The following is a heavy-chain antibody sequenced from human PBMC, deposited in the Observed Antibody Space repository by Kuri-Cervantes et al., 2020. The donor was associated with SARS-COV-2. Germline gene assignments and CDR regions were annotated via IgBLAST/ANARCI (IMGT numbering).Heavy chain of an antibody. D-gene: IGHD6-13*01. Sequence: ASVKVSCKTSGYTFTSYDITWVRQATGQGLEWMGWISAYNGNTNYAQKLQGRVTMTTDTSTSTAYMELRSLRSDDTAVYYCAGAAAGTEAFDYWGQGTLVTVSS. V-gene: IGHV1-18*01. CDR3: AGAAAGTEAFDY. CDR2: ISAYNGNT. CDR1: GYTFTSYD. J-gene: IGHJ4*02.